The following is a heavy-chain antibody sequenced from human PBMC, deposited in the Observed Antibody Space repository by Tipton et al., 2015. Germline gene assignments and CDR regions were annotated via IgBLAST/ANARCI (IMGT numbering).Heavy chain of an antibody. CDR3: TRRYGAGIDV. J-gene: IGHJ6*02. D-gene: IGHD4-17*01. V-gene: IGHV3-33*01. CDR2: IWFDGGDK. Sequence: SLRLSCATSGFTFTNYGFHWVRQAPGKGLEWVAVIWFDGGDKYYADSVKGRFTISKDDSKNTVYLQMDGLRVEDTAVYHCTRRYGAGIDVWGQGTTVTASS. CDR1: GFTFTNYG.